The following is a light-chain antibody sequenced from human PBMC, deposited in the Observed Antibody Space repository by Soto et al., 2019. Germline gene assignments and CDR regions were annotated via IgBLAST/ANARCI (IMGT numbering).Light chain of an antibody. J-gene: IGKJ5*01. V-gene: IGKV1-39*01. CDR2: AAS. CDR3: QQSYSPPPIT. Sequence: DIQMTPSPSTLSASVGDRVTITCRASQSISSWLAWYQQKPGKAPKLLIYAASSLQSGVPSRFSGSGSGTDYTLTISSLQPEDSATYYCQQSYSPPPITFGQGTRLEIK. CDR1: QSISSW.